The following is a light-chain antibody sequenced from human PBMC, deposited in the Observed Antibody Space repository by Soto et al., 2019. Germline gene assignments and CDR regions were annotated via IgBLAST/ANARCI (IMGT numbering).Light chain of an antibody. CDR1: QSISSW. CDR2: RAS. V-gene: IGKV1-5*03. Sequence: DIQMTQSPSTLSASVGDRVIITCRASQSISSWLAWYQQKPGKAPDLLIYRASTLKTGIPSRFSGSGSGTEFTLTISSLQHDDFATYYCQKYDRASWTFGPGTKVEIK. CDR3: QKYDRASWT. J-gene: IGKJ1*01.